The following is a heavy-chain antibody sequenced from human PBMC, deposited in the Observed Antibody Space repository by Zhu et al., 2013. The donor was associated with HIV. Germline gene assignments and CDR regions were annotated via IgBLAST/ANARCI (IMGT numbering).Heavy chain of an antibody. J-gene: IGHJ5*02. V-gene: IGHV1-69*08. CDR2: IIPILGIA. Sequence: QVQLVQSGAEVKKPGSSVKVSCKASGGTFSSYTISWVRQAPGQGLEWMGRIIPILGIANYAQKFQGRVTITADKSTSTAYMELSSLRSEDTAVYYCARDRVYDSSGYYFSGWFDPWGQGTLVTVSS. CDR1: GGTFSSYT. CDR3: ARDRVYDSSGYYFSGWFDP. D-gene: IGHD3-22*01.